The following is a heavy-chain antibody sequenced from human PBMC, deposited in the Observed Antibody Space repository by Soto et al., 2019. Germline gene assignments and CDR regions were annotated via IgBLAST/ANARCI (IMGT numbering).Heavy chain of an antibody. CDR3: ARLGGYYQSLDP. CDR2: IYYSGST. Sequence: SETLSLTCTVSSGSISRYYCSWIRQPPGKGLEWIGYIYYSGSTNYNPSLKSRVTISVDTSKNQFSLKLSSVTAADTAVYYCARLGGYYQSLDPWGPGTLSPS. J-gene: IGHJ5*02. D-gene: IGHD3-22*01. CDR1: SGSISRYY. V-gene: IGHV4-59*01.